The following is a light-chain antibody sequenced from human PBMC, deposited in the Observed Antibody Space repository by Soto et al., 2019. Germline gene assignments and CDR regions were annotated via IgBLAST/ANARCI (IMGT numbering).Light chain of an antibody. J-gene: IGKJ1*01. V-gene: IGKV3-20*01. CDR3: QHYNDWPLT. Sequence: VLTQSPDTLSLSPGERATLSCRASQSVGSGSLGWYQQKPGQAPRLVIFDSSTRAIGIPDRFSGGGSGTDFTLTISRLEPEDFAVYYCQHYNDWPLTFGQGTKVDIK. CDR2: DSS. CDR1: QSVGSGS.